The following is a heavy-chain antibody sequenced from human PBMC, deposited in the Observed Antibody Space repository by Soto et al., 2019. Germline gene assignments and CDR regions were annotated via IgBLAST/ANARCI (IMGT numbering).Heavy chain of an antibody. D-gene: IGHD2-21*01. CDR1: GFNFSSYE. V-gene: IGHV3-48*03. J-gene: IGHJ5*02. CDR3: ARPSSPQLLFYFDT. Sequence: GVSLRLSCAVSGFNFSSYEMNWVRQAPGKGLEWISYISSSGDRIYYADSVKGRFTISRDNPKNSLYLEMNNLRAEDTAIYFCARPSSPQLLFYFDTWGLGNLVTVSS. CDR2: ISSSGDRI.